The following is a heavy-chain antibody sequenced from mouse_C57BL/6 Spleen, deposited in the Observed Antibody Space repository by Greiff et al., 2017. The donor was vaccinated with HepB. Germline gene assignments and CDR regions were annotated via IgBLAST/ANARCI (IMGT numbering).Heavy chain of an antibody. CDR1: GYAFSSYW. CDR3: ARSDYYGSHYYAMDY. J-gene: IGHJ4*01. D-gene: IGHD1-1*01. V-gene: IGHV1-80*01. Sequence: QVQLQQSGAELVKPGASVKISCKASGYAFSSYWMNWVKQRPGKGLEWIGQIYPGDGDTNYNGKFKGKATLTADKSSSTAYMQLSSLTSEDSAVYFCARSDYYGSHYYAMDYWGQGTSVTVSS. CDR2: IYPGDGDT.